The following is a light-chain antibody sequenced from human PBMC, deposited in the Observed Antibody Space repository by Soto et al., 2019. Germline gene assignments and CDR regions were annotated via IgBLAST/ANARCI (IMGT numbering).Light chain of an antibody. CDR3: QQYNNWPPWT. J-gene: IGKJ1*01. V-gene: IGKV3-15*01. CDR2: VAS. Sequence: ILMTQSPSTLSVSPGERATLSCRASQSVSNNLAWYQQKPGQAPRLLIYVASTRATGIPARFIGSGSGTEFTLTISGLPSEDFAVYYCQQYNNWPPWTFGQGTKVEIK. CDR1: QSVSNN.